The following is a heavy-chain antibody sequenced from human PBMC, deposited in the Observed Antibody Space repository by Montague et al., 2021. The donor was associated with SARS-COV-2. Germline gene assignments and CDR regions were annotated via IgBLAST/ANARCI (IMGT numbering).Heavy chain of an antibody. CDR3: ARHPYRTVIGLGTYSHWFAP. Sequence: SETLSLTCTVSGDSMTSSGYRWGWIRQPPGKGLEWIGRIHHSGSTYYNPSLKSRVTISVETSKNHFSLRLSSVTAADAAVYYCARHPYRTVIGLGTYSHWFAPWGQGTLVAVSS. V-gene: IGHV4-39*01. CDR2: IHHSGST. CDR1: GDSMTSSGYR. D-gene: IGHD1-26*01. J-gene: IGHJ5*02.